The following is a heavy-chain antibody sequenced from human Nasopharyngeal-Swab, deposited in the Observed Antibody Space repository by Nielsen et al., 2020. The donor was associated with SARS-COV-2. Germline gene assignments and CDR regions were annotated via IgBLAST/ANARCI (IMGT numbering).Heavy chain of an antibody. Sequence: SLRLSCTASGFTFGDYAMSWVRQAPGKGLEWVGFIRSKAYGGTTEYAASVKGRFTISRDDSKSIAYLQMNSLKTEDTAVYYCTRMVQQLRENWFDPWGQGTLVTVSS. CDR1: GFTFGDYA. J-gene: IGHJ5*02. D-gene: IGHD6-13*01. V-gene: IGHV3-49*04. CDR3: TRMVQQLRENWFDP. CDR2: IRSKAYGGTT.